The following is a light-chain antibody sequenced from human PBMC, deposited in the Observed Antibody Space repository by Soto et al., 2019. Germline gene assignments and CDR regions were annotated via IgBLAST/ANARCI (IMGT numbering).Light chain of an antibody. CDR2: GAF. Sequence: EIVMTQSPATLSVSPGETATLSCRASQSVSYNLAWYQQKPGQGPRLLIYGAFTRATGIPARFSGSGSGTEFTLTISSLQSEDFALYYCQQYNNWPPLTFGGGTKVEIK. J-gene: IGKJ4*01. CDR3: QQYNNWPPLT. V-gene: IGKV3-15*01. CDR1: QSVSYN.